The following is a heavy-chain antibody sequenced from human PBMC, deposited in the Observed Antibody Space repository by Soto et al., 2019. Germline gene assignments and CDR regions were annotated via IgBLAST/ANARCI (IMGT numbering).Heavy chain of an antibody. CDR2: INWNGGST. J-gene: IGHJ3*02. CDR1: GFTFDDYG. V-gene: IGHV3-20*01. CDR3: ARVVLSPYIAVAGITDAFDI. D-gene: IGHD6-19*01. Sequence: GGSLRLSCAASGFTFDDYGMSWVRQAPGKGLEWVSGINWNGGSTGYADSVKGRFTISRDNAKNSLYLQMNSLRAEDTALYHCARVVLSPYIAVAGITDAFDIWGQGTMVTVSS.